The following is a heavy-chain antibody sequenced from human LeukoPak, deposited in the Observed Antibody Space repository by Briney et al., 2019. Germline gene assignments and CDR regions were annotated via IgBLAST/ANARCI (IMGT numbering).Heavy chain of an antibody. CDR3: AKSLLTTATGTGRAFDI. D-gene: IGHD1-1*01. CDR1: GFTFSGSA. V-gene: IGHV3-73*01. Sequence: PGGSLRLSCAASGFTFSGSAMHWVRQASGKGLEWVGRIRSKANSYATAYAASVKGRFTISRDDSKNTAYLQMNSLRADDTAVYYCAKSLLTTATGTGRAFDIWGQGTMVTVSS. CDR2: IRSKANSYAT. J-gene: IGHJ3*02.